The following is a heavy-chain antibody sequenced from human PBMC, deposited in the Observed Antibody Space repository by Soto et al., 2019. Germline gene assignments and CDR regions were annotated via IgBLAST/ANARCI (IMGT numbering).Heavy chain of an antibody. J-gene: IGHJ4*02. V-gene: IGHV3-7*03. CDR3: VRTGWPQSSYYFDY. Sequence: GGSLRLSCAASGFRFSLFWMSWVRQTPGKGLEWVANINEDGSEKFFADSVKGRFTISRDNAKNSLSLQMNSLTADDTAVYYCVRTGWPQSSYYFDYWGQGTLVTVSS. CDR1: GFRFSLFW. D-gene: IGHD3-16*01. CDR2: INEDGSEK.